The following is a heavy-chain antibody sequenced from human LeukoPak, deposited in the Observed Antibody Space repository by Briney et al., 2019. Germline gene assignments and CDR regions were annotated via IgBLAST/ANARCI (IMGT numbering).Heavy chain of an antibody. CDR3: AKDPPYYDSSDWFDP. CDR1: GFTFSRYA. CDR2: ISGSGGST. Sequence: GSLRLSCAACGFTFSRYAMSWVRQAPGKGLEWVSAISGSGGSTYYADSVKGRFTISRDNSKNTLYLQMNSLRAEDTAVYYCAKDPPYYDSSDWFDPWGQGTLVTVSS. D-gene: IGHD3-22*01. J-gene: IGHJ5*02. V-gene: IGHV3-23*01.